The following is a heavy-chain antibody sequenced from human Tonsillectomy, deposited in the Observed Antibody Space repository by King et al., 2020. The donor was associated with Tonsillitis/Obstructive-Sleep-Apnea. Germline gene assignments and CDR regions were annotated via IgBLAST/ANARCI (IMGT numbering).Heavy chain of an antibody. CDR1: GGSISSYY. V-gene: IGHV4-59*01. J-gene: IGHJ3*02. CDR3: ARDMVLEAGGDAFDI. Sequence: VQLQESGPGRVKPSETLSLTCTVSGGSISSYYWSWIRQPPGKGLEWIGYIYDSGSTNYNPSLKSRVTISVDTSKNQFSLKLSSVTAADTAVYYCARDMVLEAGGDAFDIWGQRTMVTVSS. CDR2: IYDSGST. D-gene: IGHD2-8*01.